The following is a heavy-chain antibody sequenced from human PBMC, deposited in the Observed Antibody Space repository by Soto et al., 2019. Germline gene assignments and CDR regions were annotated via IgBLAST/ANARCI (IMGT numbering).Heavy chain of an antibody. CDR1: GGSFSDYS. V-gene: IGHV4-34*01. D-gene: IGHD3-3*01. CDR2: LNHSGST. J-gene: IGHJ6*02. CDR3: ARGARNYDLWSGPNNGGMDV. Sequence: QVQLQQWGAGLSKPSETLSLTCAVYGGSFSDYSWNWNWLRQPPGKGLEWIGELNHSGSTSHNPSLKSRVTLSLDTSENQFSLILTSVTAADTAVYYCARGARNYDLWSGPNNGGMDVWGQGTTVTVSS.